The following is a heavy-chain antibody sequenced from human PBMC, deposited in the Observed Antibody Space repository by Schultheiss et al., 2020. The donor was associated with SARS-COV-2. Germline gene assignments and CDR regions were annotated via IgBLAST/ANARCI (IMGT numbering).Heavy chain of an antibody. CDR3: ARDSEYSSSWFSLTTFDY. CDR1: GGSISSSSYY. CDR2: IYHTGST. Sequence: SETLSLTCTVSGGSISSSSYYWAWIRQPPGKGLEWIGHIYHTGSTNYNPSLKSRVTISVDTSKNQFSLKLSSVTAADTAVYYCARDSEYSSSWFSLTTFDYWGQGTLVTVSS. D-gene: IGHD6-13*01. V-gene: IGHV4-39*02. J-gene: IGHJ4*02.